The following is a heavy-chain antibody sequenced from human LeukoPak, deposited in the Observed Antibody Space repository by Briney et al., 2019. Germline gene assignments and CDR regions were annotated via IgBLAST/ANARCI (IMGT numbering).Heavy chain of an antibody. Sequence: SETLSLTCTVSGGSISSYYWSWIRQPPGKGLEWIGYIYYSGSTNYNPSLKSRVTISVDTSKNQFSLKLSSVTAADTAVYYCARDHPKGTADSWGQGTLVTVSS. J-gene: IGHJ4*02. D-gene: IGHD6-13*01. V-gene: IGHV4-59*01. CDR2: IYYSGST. CDR1: GGSISSYY. CDR3: ARDHPKGTADS.